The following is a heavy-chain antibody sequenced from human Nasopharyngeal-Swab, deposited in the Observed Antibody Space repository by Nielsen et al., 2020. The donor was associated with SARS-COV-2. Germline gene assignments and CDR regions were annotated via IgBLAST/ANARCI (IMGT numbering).Heavy chain of an antibody. D-gene: IGHD6-6*01. CDR2: ISYDGSNK. CDR3: ASARPVFDY. J-gene: IGHJ4*02. CDR1: GFTFSSYA. Sequence: GESLKIPCAASGFTFSSYAMHWVRQAPGKGLEWVAVISYDGSNKYYADSVKGRFTISRDNSKNTLYLQMNSLRAEDTAVYYCASARPVFDYWGQGTLVTVSS. V-gene: IGHV3-30-3*01.